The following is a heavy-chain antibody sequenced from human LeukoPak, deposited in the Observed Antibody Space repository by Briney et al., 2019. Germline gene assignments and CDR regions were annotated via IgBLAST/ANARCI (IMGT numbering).Heavy chain of an antibody. CDR1: GFTLSGYW. Sequence: GGSLRLSCTASGFTLSGYWMHWVRHAPGKGLVWVSRIKYDGSITSYADSVKGRFTISRDTAKNTLYLQMNSLRVEDTAVYYCARSDWFDPWGQGTQVTVSS. CDR2: IKYDGSIT. V-gene: IGHV3-74*01. CDR3: ARSDWFDP. J-gene: IGHJ5*02.